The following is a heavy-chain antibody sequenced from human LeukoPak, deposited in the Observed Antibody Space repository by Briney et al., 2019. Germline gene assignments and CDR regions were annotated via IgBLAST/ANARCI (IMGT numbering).Heavy chain of an antibody. Sequence: SETLSLTCTVSGGSISSYYWSWIRQPPGKGLEWIGYIYYSGSTNYNPSLKSRVTISVDTSKNQFSLKLSSVTAADTAVYYCARQTTTAMFDYWGQGTLVTVSS. CDR1: GGSISSYY. D-gene: IGHD5-18*01. CDR2: IYYSGST. CDR3: ARQTTTAMFDY. J-gene: IGHJ4*02. V-gene: IGHV4-59*08.